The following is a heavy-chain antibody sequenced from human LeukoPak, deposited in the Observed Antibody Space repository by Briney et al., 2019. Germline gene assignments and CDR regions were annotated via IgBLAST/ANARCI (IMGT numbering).Heavy chain of an antibody. J-gene: IGHJ4*02. V-gene: IGHV1-2*02. CDR3: ARDYRGGSWDY. CDR1: GYTFTSYG. Sequence: ASVKVSCKASGYTFTSYGISWVREAPGQGLEWRGWINPNSGGTNYVQKFQGRVTMTRDTSISTAYMELSRLRSDGRAVYYWARDYRGGSWDYWGQGTLVTVSS. D-gene: IGHD2-15*01. CDR2: INPNSGGT.